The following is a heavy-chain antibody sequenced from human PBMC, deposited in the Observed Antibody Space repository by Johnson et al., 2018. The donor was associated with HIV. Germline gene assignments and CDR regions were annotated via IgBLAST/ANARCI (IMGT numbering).Heavy chain of an antibody. J-gene: IGHJ3*02. CDR1: GFSFDDYG. D-gene: IGHD1-26*01. V-gene: IGHV3-66*02. CDR2: IYSGGST. CDR3: AREQGSGSYSIHAFDI. Sequence: EVHLVESGGSVVRPGGSLRLSCEASGFSFDDYGMAWVRQFPGKGLEWISVIYSGGSTYYADSVKGRFTISRDNSKNTLYLQMNSLRAEDTAVYYCAREQGSGSYSIHAFDIWGQGTMVTVSS.